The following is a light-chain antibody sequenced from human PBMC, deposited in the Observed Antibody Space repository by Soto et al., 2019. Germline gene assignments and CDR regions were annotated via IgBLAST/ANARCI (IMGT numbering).Light chain of an antibody. CDR1: QSISGGY. V-gene: IGKV3-20*01. Sequence: EIVLTQSPGTLSLSPGDRVTLSCRASQSISGGYLAWYQQKRGQAPRLLVYGATTRGTGIPDRFSGSGSGSDFTIIISRLEPEDFAVYFCQQYGVSPQSFGPGTKVDFK. J-gene: IGKJ3*01. CDR3: QQYGVSPQS. CDR2: GAT.